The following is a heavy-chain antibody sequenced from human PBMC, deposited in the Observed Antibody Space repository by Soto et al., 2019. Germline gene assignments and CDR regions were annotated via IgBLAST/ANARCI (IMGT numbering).Heavy chain of an antibody. CDR2: ISGSGGST. Sequence: EVPLLESGGGLVQPGGSLRLSCAASGFTFSSYAMSWVRQAPGKGLEWVSAISGSGGSTYYADSVKGRFTISRDNSKNTLYLQMNSLRAEDTAVYYCAKDGVLRYFDWLFHFDYWGQGTLVTVSS. V-gene: IGHV3-23*01. CDR3: AKDGVLRYFDWLFHFDY. J-gene: IGHJ4*02. CDR1: GFTFSSYA. D-gene: IGHD3-9*01.